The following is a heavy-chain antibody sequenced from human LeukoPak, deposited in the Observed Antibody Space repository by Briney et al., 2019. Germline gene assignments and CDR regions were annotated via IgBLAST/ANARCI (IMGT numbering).Heavy chain of an antibody. J-gene: IGHJ6*03. CDR2: ISYDGSNK. D-gene: IGHD3-3*01. CDR1: GFTFSSYA. CDR3: ARGQRFLEWLSGLDYYYYMDV. Sequence: GGSLRLSCAASGFTFSSYAMHWVRQAPGKGLEWVAVISYDGSNKYYADSVKSRFTISRDNSKNTLYLQMNSLRAEDTAVYYCARGQRFLEWLSGLDYYYYMDVWGKGTTVTVSS. V-gene: IGHV3-30*01.